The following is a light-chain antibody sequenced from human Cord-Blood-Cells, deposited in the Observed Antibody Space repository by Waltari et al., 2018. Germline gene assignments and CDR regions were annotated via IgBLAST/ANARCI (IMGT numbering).Light chain of an antibody. J-gene: IGLJ1*01. V-gene: IGLV2-14*01. Sequence: QSALTQPASVSGSPGQSITISCTGTSSDVGGYNYVSCYQQHPGKAPKLMIYEVSNRPSGLSNRFAGYKSGNTASLTISGLQAEDEADYYCSSYTSSSTPYVFGTGTNVTVL. CDR1: SSDVGGYNY. CDR3: SSYTSSSTPYV. CDR2: EVS.